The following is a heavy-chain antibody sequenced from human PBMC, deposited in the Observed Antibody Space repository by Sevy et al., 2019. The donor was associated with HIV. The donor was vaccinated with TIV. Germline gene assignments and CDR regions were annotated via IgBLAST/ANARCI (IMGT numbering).Heavy chain of an antibody. CDR3: ARGKHVSDYYGSFDY. CDR2: IWLIGAT. D-gene: IGHD3-3*01. CDR1: GVTVSSNF. Sequence: GGSLRLSCTVSGVTVSSNFISWVRQAPGKGLEWVSVIWLIGATYYADSVKGRFTISRDNSKNTVYLDMSSPRADDTAVYFCARGKHVSDYYGSFDYWGQGTLVTVSS. J-gene: IGHJ4*02. V-gene: IGHV3-53*01.